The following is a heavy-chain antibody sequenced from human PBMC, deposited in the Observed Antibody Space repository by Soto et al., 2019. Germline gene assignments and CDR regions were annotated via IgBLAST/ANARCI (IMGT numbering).Heavy chain of an antibody. CDR2: IKQDGSEK. V-gene: IGHV3-7*01. CDR3: ARATITMVRGVITDYYYYGMDV. J-gene: IGHJ6*02. D-gene: IGHD3-10*01. Sequence: EVQLVESGGGLVQPGGSLRLSCAASGFTFSSYWMSWVRQAPGKGLEWVANIKQDGSEKYYVDSVKGRFTISRDNAKNSLYLQMNSLRAEDTAVYYCARATITMVRGVITDYYYYGMDVWGQGTTVTVSS. CDR1: GFTFSSYW.